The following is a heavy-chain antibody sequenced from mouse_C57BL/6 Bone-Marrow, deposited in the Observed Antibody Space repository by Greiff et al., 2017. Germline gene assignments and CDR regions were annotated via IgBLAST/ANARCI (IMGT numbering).Heavy chain of an antibody. CDR3: TPIRNWDWYFGV. V-gene: IGHV1-5*01. Sequence: VQLQQSGTVLARPGASVKMSCKTSGYPFTSYWMHWVTQRPGQGLEWIGAIYTGNSDTSYHQKFKGQAKMTAVKSASTAYMELSSLTKEDSAGYYSTPIRNWDWYFGVWGTGTTVTVSS. CDR1: GYPFTSYW. CDR2: IYTGNSDT. J-gene: IGHJ1*03. D-gene: IGHD4-1*01.